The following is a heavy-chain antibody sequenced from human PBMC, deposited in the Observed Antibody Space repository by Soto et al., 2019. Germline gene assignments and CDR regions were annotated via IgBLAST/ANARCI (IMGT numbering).Heavy chain of an antibody. V-gene: IGHV4-30-4*01. CDR2: IYYSGST. D-gene: IGHD5-18*01. CDR3: ARDVRGYSYGYLDYYYGMDV. Sequence: PSETLSLTCTVSGGSISSGDYYWSWIRQPPGKGLEWIAYIYYSGSTYYNPSLKSRVTISVDTSKNQFSLKLSSVTAADTAVYYCARDVRGYSYGYLDYYYGMDVWGQGTTVTVSS. CDR1: GGSISSGDYY. J-gene: IGHJ6*02.